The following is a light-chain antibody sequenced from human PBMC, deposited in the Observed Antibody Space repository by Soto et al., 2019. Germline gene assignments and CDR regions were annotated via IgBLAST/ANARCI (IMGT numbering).Light chain of an antibody. J-gene: IGKJ1*01. CDR1: QSVSGY. CDR2: GAS. CDR3: HQYNNWPPET. V-gene: IGKV3-15*01. Sequence: EIVMTQSPGTVSVFPGETVTLSCRASQSVSGYLDWFHQKPGQAPRLLIYGASTRATGIAGRFSGSGSGTEFTLTISSLQSEDVAIYHCHQYNNWPPETFGQGTKVDIK.